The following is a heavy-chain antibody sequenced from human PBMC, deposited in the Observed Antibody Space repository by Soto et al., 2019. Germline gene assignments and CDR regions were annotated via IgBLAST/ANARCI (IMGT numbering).Heavy chain of an antibody. CDR3: ARGGVSTRTFDY. CDR2: IYPSDSDT. Sequence: GESLKISCNGSGYNFAGYWIAWVRQMPGKGLELRGIIYPSDSDTRYRPSFQGQVTISADKSISSAYLQWSSLRASDTAMYYCARGGVSTRTFDYWGQGTPVTV. CDR1: GYNFAGYW. J-gene: IGHJ4*02. V-gene: IGHV5-51*01. D-gene: IGHD3-3*01.